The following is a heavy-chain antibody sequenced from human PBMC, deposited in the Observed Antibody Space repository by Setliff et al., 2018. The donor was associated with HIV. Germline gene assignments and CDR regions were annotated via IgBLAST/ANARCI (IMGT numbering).Heavy chain of an antibody. J-gene: IGHJ4*02. CDR3: ATVAHSSALDY. D-gene: IGHD6-19*01. Sequence: LSCAASGFSFSYAWMSWVRQAPGKGLEWVGHIRSKANGGTTEYAAPVKGRFTISRDDSKNTLYLQMNSLKSEDTAVYYCATVAHSSALDYWGQGTLVTVSS. V-gene: IGHV3-15*01. CDR1: GFSFSYAW. CDR2: IRSKANGGTT.